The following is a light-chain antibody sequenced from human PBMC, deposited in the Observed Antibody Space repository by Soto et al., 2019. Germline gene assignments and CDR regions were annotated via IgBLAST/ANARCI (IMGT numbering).Light chain of an antibody. V-gene: IGKV4-1*01. J-gene: IGKJ3*01. CDR1: QSVLYSSNNKNY. CDR3: QQNYSTPFT. CDR2: WAS. Sequence: DIVMTQSPDSLAVSLGERATINCKSSQSVLYSSNNKNYLAWYQQKPGQPPKLLIYWASTRESGDPDRFSGSGSGTDFTLTISSLQAEDVAVYYCQQNYSTPFTFGPGTKVDIK.